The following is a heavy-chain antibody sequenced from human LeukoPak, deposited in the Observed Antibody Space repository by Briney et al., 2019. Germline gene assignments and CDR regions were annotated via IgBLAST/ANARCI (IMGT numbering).Heavy chain of an antibody. D-gene: IGHD3-22*01. Sequence: SETLSLTCTVSGGSISSSSYYWGWIRQPPGKGLEWIGSIYYSGSTNYNPSLKSRVTISVDTSKNQFSLKLSSVTAADTAVYYCARDQLASYYDSSGRSYYYYGMDVWGQGTTVTVSS. CDR1: GGSISSSSYY. J-gene: IGHJ6*02. CDR3: ARDQLASYYDSSGRSYYYYGMDV. CDR2: IYYSGST. V-gene: IGHV4-39*07.